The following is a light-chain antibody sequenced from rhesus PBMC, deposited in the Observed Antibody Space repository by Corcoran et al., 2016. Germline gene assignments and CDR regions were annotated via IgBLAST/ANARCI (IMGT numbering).Light chain of an antibody. J-gene: IGKJ4*01. Sequence: DIQMTQSPSSLSASAGDRVTITCQASKGISNNLAWYQPKPGRVPKLLIHAASTLHSGVPSRFSGSGSGTDFTLTISSLQPEDFATYYGQHGDSIPFTFGGGTRVEI. CDR2: AAS. CDR1: KGISNN. CDR3: QHGDSIPFT. V-gene: IGKV1S17*01.